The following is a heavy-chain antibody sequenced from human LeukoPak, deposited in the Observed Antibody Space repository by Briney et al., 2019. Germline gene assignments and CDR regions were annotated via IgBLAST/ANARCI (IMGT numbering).Heavy chain of an antibody. J-gene: IGHJ4*02. D-gene: IGHD3-22*01. CDR3: AGDWSYYNSSGYYWAYYFDY. CDR1: GYTLTGYV. Sequence: ASVKVSSKASGYTLTGYVISRVRQAPSPGRERMGWISAYNGNTNSAQKPQGRDTMTTDTSMSTAYMELRSLRSDDTAVYDCAGDWSYYNSSGYYWAYYFDYWGQGTLVTVSS. CDR2: ISAYNGNT. V-gene: IGHV1-18*01.